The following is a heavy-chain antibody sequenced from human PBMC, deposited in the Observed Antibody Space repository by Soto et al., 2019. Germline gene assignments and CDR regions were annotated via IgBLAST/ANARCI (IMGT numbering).Heavy chain of an antibody. J-gene: IGHJ6*02. D-gene: IGHD6-19*01. CDR1: GFTFSSYA. Sequence: PGGSLRLSCAASGFTFSSYAMSWVRQAPGKGLEWVSIISDSGDNIYYADSVKGRFTISRDNSKNTLYLQMNSLRAEDTAVYYYAKDEILGAGTVYYYVREVWGQGTRVTVSS. V-gene: IGHV3-23*01. CDR2: ISDSGDNI. CDR3: AKDEILGAGTVYYYVREV.